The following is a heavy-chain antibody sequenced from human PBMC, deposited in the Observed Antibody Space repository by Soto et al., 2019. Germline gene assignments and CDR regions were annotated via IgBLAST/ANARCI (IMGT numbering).Heavy chain of an antibody. V-gene: IGHV5-51*01. J-gene: IGHJ6*02. CDR2: IYPGDSDT. CDR1: GYSFTCYW. CDR3: ARGLWFGELFPYGMDV. Sequence: GESLKISCKGSGYSFTCYWVGWVRQMPGRGLEWMGIIYPGDSDTRYSPSFQGQVTISADKSISTAYLQWSSLKASDTAMYYCARGLWFGELFPYGMDVWGQGTTVTVS. D-gene: IGHD3-10*01.